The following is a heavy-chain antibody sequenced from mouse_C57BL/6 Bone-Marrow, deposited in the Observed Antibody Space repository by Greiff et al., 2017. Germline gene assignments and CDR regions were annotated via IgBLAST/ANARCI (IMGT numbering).Heavy chain of an antibody. D-gene: IGHD2-3*01. CDR2: IYPRDGST. CDR1: GYTFTDHT. J-gene: IGHJ2*01. V-gene: IGHV1-78*01. CDR3: ARSGLCDGYYGFFDY. Sequence: QVQLQQSDAELVKPGASVKISCKVSGYTFTDHTIHWMKQRPEQGLEWIGYIYPRDGSTKYNETFKGKATLTADKSYSTAYLQLNSLTSVDSAGYFCARSGLCDGYYGFFDYGGQGTTLTVSS.